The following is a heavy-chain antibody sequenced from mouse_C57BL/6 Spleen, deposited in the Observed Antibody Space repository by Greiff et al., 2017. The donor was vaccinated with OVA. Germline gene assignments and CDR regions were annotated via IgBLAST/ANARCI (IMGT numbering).Heavy chain of an antibody. D-gene: IGHD1-1*02. J-gene: IGHJ2*01. CDR1: GYAFSSYW. V-gene: IGHV1-80*01. CDR3: ARILWSGDFDY. CDR2: ICPGDGDT. Sequence: QVQLQQSGAELVKPGASVKISCKASGYAFSSYWMNWVKQRPGKGLEWIGQICPGDGDTKYNGKFKGKATLTADKSSSTAYMQLSSLTSEDSAVYFCARILWSGDFDYWGQGTTLTVSS.